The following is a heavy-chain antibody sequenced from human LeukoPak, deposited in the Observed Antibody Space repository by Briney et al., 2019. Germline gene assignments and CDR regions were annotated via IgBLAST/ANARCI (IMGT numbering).Heavy chain of an antibody. CDR1: GFTFSSYA. J-gene: IGHJ4*02. CDR2: ISYDGSKK. V-gene: IGHV3-30-3*01. Sequence: GGSLRLSCAASGFTFSSYAMHWVRQAPGKGLEWVAVISYDGSKKYYADSVKGQFTISRDNSKSTLLLQMNSLRTEDTAVYYCAFYYESSGYCPQPLDSWGQGTLVTVSS. D-gene: IGHD3-22*01. CDR3: AFYYESSGYCPQPLDS.